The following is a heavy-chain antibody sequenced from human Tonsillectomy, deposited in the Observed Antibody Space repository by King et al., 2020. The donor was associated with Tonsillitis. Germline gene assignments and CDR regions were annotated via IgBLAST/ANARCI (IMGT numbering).Heavy chain of an antibody. Sequence: LQESGPGLVKPSETLSLTCAVSGDSASTNSNYWGWIRQPPGKGLEWIGSKYFRGNAYYSPSLAGRVSISADTSKNQLSLKLTSVTAADTAVYFCARRRDRYSRPHFDFWGQGTLVTVSS. CDR1: GDSASTNSNY. J-gene: IGHJ4*02. V-gene: IGHV4-39*01. CDR3: ARRRDRYSRPHFDF. D-gene: IGHD6-13*01. CDR2: KYFRGNA.